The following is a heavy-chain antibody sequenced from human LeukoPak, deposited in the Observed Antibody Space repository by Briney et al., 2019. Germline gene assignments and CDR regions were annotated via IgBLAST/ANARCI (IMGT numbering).Heavy chain of an antibody. Sequence: ASVKVSCKASGYTFTGYYMHWVRQAPGQGLEWVGWISAYNGDTNYAQKLQGRVTMTTDTYTSTAYMELRSLRSDDTAVYYRARDLIGIAAAGTGGVWGQGTLVTVSS. CDR3: ARDLIGIAAAGTGGV. CDR2: ISAYNGDT. J-gene: IGHJ1*01. V-gene: IGHV1-18*04. D-gene: IGHD6-13*01. CDR1: GYTFTGYY.